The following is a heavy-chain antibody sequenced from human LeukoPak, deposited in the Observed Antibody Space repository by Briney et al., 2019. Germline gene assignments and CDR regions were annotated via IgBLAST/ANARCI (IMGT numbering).Heavy chain of an antibody. CDR1: GFTFDDYT. J-gene: IGHJ4*02. CDR3: AKGGLRSPVDY. CDR2: ISWDGGST. D-gene: IGHD5-12*01. Sequence: GGSLRLSCAASGFTFDDYTMHWVRQAPGKGLEWVSLISWDGGSTYYADSVKGRFPISRDNSKNSLYLQMNSLRTEDTALYYCAKGGLRSPVDYWGQGTLVTVSS. V-gene: IGHV3-43*01.